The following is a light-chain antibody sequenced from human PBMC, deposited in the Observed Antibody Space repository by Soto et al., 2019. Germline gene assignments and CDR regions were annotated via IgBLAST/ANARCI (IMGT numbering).Light chain of an antibody. CDR1: QDVSRY. CDR2: GAS. J-gene: IGKJ3*01. Sequence: QLTQSPSSLSASVGDRVTITCRASQDVSRYLAWYQQKAGKAPKLLIYGASTLQSGVPSRFSGFGSGTEFTLTISSLQPEDFATYHCQRLQRTPFSFGRGTTVDV. CDR3: QRLQRTPFS. V-gene: IGKV1-9*01.